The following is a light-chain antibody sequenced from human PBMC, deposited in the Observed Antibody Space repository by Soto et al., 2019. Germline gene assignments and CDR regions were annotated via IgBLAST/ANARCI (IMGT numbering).Light chain of an antibody. V-gene: IGKV1-6*01. CDR3: LQDYSYPRT. Sequence: AIQMTQSPSSLSASVGDRVIITLRASQAIRNALGWYQQRPGKAPKLLIYGTSILQSGVPSRFSGSGCGTDFTLTITGLQTDDLPTYYCLQDYSYPRTFGQGTKVDVK. CDR1: QAIRNA. CDR2: GTS. J-gene: IGKJ1*01.